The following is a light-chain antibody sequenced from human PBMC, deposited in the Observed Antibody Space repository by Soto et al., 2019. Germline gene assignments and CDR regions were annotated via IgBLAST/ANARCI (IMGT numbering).Light chain of an antibody. CDR1: QSVNSSY. J-gene: IGKJ1*01. CDR3: QQYCSSPQT. Sequence: EIVLTQSPGTLSLSPGQRATLSCRASQSVNSSYLAWFQQKPGQAPRLLIYGASTRATGIPDRFSGSGAGTDFTLTISILEPEDFAVYYCQQYCSSPQTFGQGTNVEIK. CDR2: GAS. V-gene: IGKV3-20*01.